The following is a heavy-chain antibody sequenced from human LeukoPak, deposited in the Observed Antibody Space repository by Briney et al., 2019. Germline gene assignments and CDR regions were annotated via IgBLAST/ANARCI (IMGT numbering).Heavy chain of an antibody. D-gene: IGHD3-3*01. V-gene: IGHV4-59*08. Sequence: SETLSLTCTVSGGSISSYYWSWIRQPPGKGLEWIGYIYYSGSTNYNPSLKSRVTISVDTSKNQFSLKLSSVTAADTAVYYCARLAPQNYDFWSGSPNWFDPWGQGTLVTVSS. J-gene: IGHJ5*02. CDR2: IYYSGST. CDR3: ARLAPQNYDFWSGSPNWFDP. CDR1: GGSISSYY.